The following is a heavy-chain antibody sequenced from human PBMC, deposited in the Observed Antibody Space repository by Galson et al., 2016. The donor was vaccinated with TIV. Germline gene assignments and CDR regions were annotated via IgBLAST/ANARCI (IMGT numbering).Heavy chain of an antibody. V-gene: IGHV3-20*01. J-gene: IGHJ4*02. CDR2: INWNGAGT. CDR1: GISVNNDW. Sequence: SLRLSCAASGISVNNDWMHWVRQSPEKGLVWVSGINWNGAGTSYADSVKGRFTISRDSAKNSLWLQMNSLRVEDTALYHCARVRSCGGDCYYFDYWGQGTLVTVSS. D-gene: IGHD2-21*02. CDR3: ARVRSCGGDCYYFDY.